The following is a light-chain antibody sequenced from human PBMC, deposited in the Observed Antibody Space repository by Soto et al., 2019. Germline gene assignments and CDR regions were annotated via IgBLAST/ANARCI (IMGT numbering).Light chain of an antibody. CDR3: QQCNNWPRT. Sequence: EIVMTQSPATLSVSPGERATLSCRASQSVSSKLAWYQQKPGHAPRLLIYGASTRATGLPARFSGSRSGTEVTLTISSLQSEDFAVSYCQQCNNWPRTFGQGTQGEIK. CDR2: GAS. J-gene: IGKJ1*01. CDR1: QSVSSK. V-gene: IGKV3-15*01.